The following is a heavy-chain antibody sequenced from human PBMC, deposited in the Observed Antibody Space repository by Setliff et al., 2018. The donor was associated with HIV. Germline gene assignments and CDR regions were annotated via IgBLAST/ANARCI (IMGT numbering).Heavy chain of an antibody. CDR3: ARVETTVTSRLDY. Sequence: SETLSLTCAVSGFSISSGFFWGWVRQPPGKGLEWIGSIYQSGTTYYNPALKSRVTISVDTSKNQFSLRLTSVTAADTAVYFCARVETTVTSRLDYWGQGTLVTV. D-gene: IGHD4-17*01. J-gene: IGHJ4*02. CDR2: IYQSGTT. V-gene: IGHV4-38-2*01. CDR1: GFSISSGFF.